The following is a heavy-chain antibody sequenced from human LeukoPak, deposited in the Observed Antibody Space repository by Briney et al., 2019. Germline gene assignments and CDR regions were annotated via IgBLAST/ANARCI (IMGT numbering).Heavy chain of an antibody. Sequence: GGSLRLSCAASGFTFSTYWMSWVRQAPGKGLEWLSYISATGNTIYYADSLKGRFTISRDNAKNSLYLEMNSLRAEDTAIYYCARDTSGWHKTFDFWGQGTLVTVSS. CDR1: GFTFSTYW. D-gene: IGHD6-19*01. V-gene: IGHV3-11*01. CDR2: ISATGNTI. CDR3: ARDTSGWHKTFDF. J-gene: IGHJ4*02.